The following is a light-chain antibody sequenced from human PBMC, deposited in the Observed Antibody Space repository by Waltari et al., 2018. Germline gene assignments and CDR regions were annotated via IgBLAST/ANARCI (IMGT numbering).Light chain of an antibody. CDR2: GAS. CDR3: QQYNKWPPWT. Sequence: EIVMTQSPATLSVSPGERVTLSCRASQSVSSNLAWYQQKPGKAPRLLIYGASTRATGIPARFSGSGSGTEFTLTIGSLQSEDFGVYYCQQYNKWPPWTFGQGTKVEIK. J-gene: IGKJ1*01. CDR1: QSVSSN. V-gene: IGKV3-15*01.